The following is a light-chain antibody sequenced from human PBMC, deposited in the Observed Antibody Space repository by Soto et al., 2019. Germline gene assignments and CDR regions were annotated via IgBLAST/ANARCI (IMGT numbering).Light chain of an antibody. V-gene: IGKV1-5*01. Sequence: IQMTQSPSTLSASIGDRVTITCRASQRINNRLAWYQQMPGEAPNLLIYDASSLESGVPSRFRGSGSGTDFTLTIDSLQPEDFATYYCQQSYNSPFNFGPGTKVDIK. CDR2: DAS. CDR1: QRINNR. J-gene: IGKJ3*01. CDR3: QQSYNSPFN.